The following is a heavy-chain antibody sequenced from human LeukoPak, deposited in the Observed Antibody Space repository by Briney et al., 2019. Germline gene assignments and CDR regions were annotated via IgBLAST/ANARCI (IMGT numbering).Heavy chain of an antibody. V-gene: IGHV4-34*01. CDR3: ARQWELPYYFDY. CDR2: INHSGST. J-gene: IGHJ4*02. CDR1: GGSFNGYY. Sequence: SEPLSLTCAVYGGSFNGYYWSWIRQPPGKGLEWIGEINHSGSTNYSPSLKSRVTLSVDTSKNQFSLRLSSVTAADTAVYYCARQWELPYYFDYWGQGTLVTVSS. D-gene: IGHD1-26*01.